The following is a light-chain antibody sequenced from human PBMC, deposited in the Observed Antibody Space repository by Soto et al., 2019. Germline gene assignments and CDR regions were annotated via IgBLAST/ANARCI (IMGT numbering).Light chain of an antibody. CDR2: SAS. V-gene: IGKV1-27*01. J-gene: IGKJ1*01. CDR1: QAINNY. Sequence: DIRMTQSPSSLSGSVGDSVTIICRASQAINNYLAWYQQKPGKVPVLLIYSASTLKPGIPSRFSGSGTGTDFTLTISSLQPEDFATYYCQKYDSAPRTFGQGTKVDIK. CDR3: QKYDSAPRT.